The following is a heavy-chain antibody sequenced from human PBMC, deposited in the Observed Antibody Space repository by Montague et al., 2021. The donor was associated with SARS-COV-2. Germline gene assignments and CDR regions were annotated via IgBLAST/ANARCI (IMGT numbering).Heavy chain of an antibody. J-gene: IGHJ5*02. CDR2: MVYSGRN. Sequence: SETLSLTCTVSGDSINSDTAFRGWVRQSPGKGQEWIGSMVYSGRNFYNGALRSRLTISVDTSKNQFSLELRAVTAADTVLYYCARHDHTDFGNPNWFDPWGQGTLVTVSS. D-gene: IGHD5-18*01. V-gene: IGHV4-39*01. CDR1: GDSINSDTAF. CDR3: ARHDHTDFGNPNWFDP.